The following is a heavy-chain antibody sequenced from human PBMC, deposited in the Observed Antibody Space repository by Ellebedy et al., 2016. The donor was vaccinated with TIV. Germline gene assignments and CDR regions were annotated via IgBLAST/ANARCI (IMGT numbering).Heavy chain of an antibody. CDR3: ARDSSGWYGFDY. J-gene: IGHJ4*02. Sequence: GESLKISCAASGFTFSPYAMSWVRQAPGKGLEWVSVIYSGGSTYYADSVKGRFTISRDNSKNTLYLQMNSLRAEDTAVYYCARDSSGWYGFDYWGQGTLVTVSS. CDR1: GFTFSPYA. D-gene: IGHD6-19*01. V-gene: IGHV3-53*01. CDR2: IYSGGST.